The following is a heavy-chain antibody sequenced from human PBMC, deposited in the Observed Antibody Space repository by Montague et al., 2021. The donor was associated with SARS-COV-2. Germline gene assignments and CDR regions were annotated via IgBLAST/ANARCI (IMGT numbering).Heavy chain of an antibody. D-gene: IGHD2-2*01. J-gene: IGHJ6*03. Sequence: SETLSLTCDVYGGSFNATYWCWIRQRPGTGQEWEGEINHSGSTNXNPNLTRRITITVETSTNQFSLKLSSVTAADTAVYDCARVLSRVVPAATGHWEKNYFYYLDVWGKGTTVTVSS. CDR3: ARVLSRVVPAATGHWEKNYFYYLDV. V-gene: IGHV4-34*01. CDR1: GGSFNATY. CDR2: INHSGST.